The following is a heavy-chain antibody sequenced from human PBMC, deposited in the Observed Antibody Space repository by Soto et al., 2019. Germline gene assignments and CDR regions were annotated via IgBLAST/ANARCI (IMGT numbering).Heavy chain of an antibody. V-gene: IGHV4-59*08. CDR3: ASHHDS. CDR1: GGSISSYN. J-gene: IGHJ4*02. Sequence: QVQLQESGPGLVKPSETLSLTCTVSGGSISSYNCNWIRRPPGKGLEWIGYIYYSGSTNYNPSLRRRVTLTVNASKIRFSLEVSSVAAADTAVSYCASHHDSWGQGTLVTVSS. CDR2: IYYSGST.